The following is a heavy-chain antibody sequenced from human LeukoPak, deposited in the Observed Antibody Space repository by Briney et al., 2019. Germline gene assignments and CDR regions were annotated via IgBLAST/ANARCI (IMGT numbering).Heavy chain of an antibody. CDR1: GGSIFSGDYY. D-gene: IGHD1-20*01. CDR3: ARYNFASGTLSYFDY. J-gene: IGHJ4*02. V-gene: IGHV4-31*03. CDR2: NYYSGTS. Sequence: SQTLSLTCTVSGGSIFSGDYYWTWIRQHPGKGLEWIGYNYYSGTSFYNPSLKSRVTISVDTSKNQFSLRLSSLTAADTAVYFCARYNFASGTLSYFDYWGQGTLVTVSS.